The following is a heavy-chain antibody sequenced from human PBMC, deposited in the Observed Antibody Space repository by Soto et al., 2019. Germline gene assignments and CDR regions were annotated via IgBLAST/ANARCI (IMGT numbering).Heavy chain of an antibody. J-gene: IGHJ6*02. D-gene: IGHD5-12*01. CDR2: ISGSGGST. CDR1: GFAFDTYA. V-gene: IGHV3-23*01. CDR3: AKGAYSGYGMYYYYGMDV. Sequence: GSLRLSCAAAGFAFDTYAMTWVRQAPGKGLEWVSSISGSGGSTYYADSVKGRFTISRDSSKNTLYLQMSSLRAEDTAVYFCAKGAYSGYGMYYYYGMDVWGQGTTVTVSS.